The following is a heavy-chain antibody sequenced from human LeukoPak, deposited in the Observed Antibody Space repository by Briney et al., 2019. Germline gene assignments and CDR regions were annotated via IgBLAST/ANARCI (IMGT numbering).Heavy chain of an antibody. Sequence: PSETLSLTCTVSGGSISTTSYYWGWIRQPPGKGLECIGNIYCSGSTYYNPSLKSRVTISVDTSKNQFSLKLTSVTAADTAVYYCAREVVRGPGSDYWGQGTLVTVSS. CDR3: AREVVRGPGSDY. J-gene: IGHJ4*02. CDR2: IYCSGST. CDR1: GGSISTTSYY. D-gene: IGHD3-10*01. V-gene: IGHV4-39*07.